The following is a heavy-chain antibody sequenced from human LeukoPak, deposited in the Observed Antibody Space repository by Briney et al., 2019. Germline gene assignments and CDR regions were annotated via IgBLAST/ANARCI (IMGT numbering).Heavy chain of an antibody. CDR3: ARRPDGYNYVDFQH. CDR2: IYFSGTT. Sequence: SETLSLTCTVSGASISSGDYYWSWNRQPPGKGLESIGYIYFSGTTYYNPSLKSRVTISVDTSKNQFSLKLRSVTAADTAVYYCARRPDGYNYVDFQHWGQGTLVTVSS. V-gene: IGHV4-30-4*01. D-gene: IGHD5-24*01. J-gene: IGHJ1*01. CDR1: GASISSGDYY.